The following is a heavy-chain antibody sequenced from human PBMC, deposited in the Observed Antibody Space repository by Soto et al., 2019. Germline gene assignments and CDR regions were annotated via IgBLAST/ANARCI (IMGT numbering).Heavy chain of an antibody. V-gene: IGHV3-11*01. Sequence: GGSLRLSCAGSGFTFRDHYMSWVRQAPGQGLEWVSYMSSSGATIYYADSVRGRFTISRDNAKNSLYLQMTSLRAEDTAVYYCACNTISAAGADHYGLDVWGQGTTVTVSS. CDR1: GFTFRDHY. CDR3: ACNTISAAGADHYGLDV. D-gene: IGHD6-13*01. J-gene: IGHJ6*02. CDR2: MSSSGATI.